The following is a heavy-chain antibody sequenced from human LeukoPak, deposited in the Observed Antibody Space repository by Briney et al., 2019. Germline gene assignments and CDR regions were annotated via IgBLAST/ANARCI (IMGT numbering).Heavy chain of an antibody. Sequence: PSETLSLTCTVSGGSISSGGYYWSWIRQPPGKGLEWIGYIHYSGSTNYNPSLMSRVTISLDSSKNQFSLNLTSVTAADTAVYYCARLRVVDATVDAFDIWGQGAMVTVSS. V-gene: IGHV4-61*08. CDR2: IHYSGST. CDR1: GGSISSGGYY. D-gene: IGHD2-15*01. J-gene: IGHJ3*02. CDR3: ARLRVVDATVDAFDI.